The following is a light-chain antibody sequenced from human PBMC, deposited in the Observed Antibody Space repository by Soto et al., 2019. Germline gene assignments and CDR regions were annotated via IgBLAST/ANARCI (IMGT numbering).Light chain of an antibody. Sequence: SYELTQPPSVSVAPGKTASISCGGNDIGSKGVHWYQQKPGQAPVLVIYSDTDLPPVITERFSGSNSADLATLTISRVEAGDEADYYCQVWDSGSAHVVFGGGTQRTVL. CDR2: SDT. CDR1: DIGSKG. V-gene: IGLV3-21*01. CDR3: QVWDSGSAHVV. J-gene: IGLJ2*01.